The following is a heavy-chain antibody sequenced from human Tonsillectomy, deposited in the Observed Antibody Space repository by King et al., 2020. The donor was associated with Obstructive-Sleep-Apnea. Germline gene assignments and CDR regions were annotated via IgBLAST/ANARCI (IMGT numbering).Heavy chain of an antibody. V-gene: IGHV3-74*01. CDR2: INSDGSST. D-gene: IGHD2-15*01. CDR1: GFTFSSYW. CDR3: ARDPPMGCSGGSCYRQGMDV. J-gene: IGHJ6*02. Sequence: VQLVESGGGLVQPGGSLRLSCAASGFTFSSYWMHWVRQAPGKGLVWVSRINSDGSSTSYAASVKGRFTISRDNAKNTLYLQMNSLRAEDTAVYYCARDPPMGCSGGSCYRQGMDVWGQGTTVTVSS.